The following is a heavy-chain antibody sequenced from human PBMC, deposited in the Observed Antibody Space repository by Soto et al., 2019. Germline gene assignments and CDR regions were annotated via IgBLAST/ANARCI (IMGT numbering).Heavy chain of an antibody. CDR2: IIPILGIA. CDR3: ARATDPDYYGSGSYYYGY. V-gene: IGHV1-69*02. J-gene: IGHJ4*02. CDR1: GGTFSSYT. D-gene: IGHD3-10*01. Sequence: GASVKVSCKASGGTFSSYTISWVRQAPGQGLEWMGRIIPILGIANYAQKFQGRVTITADKSTSTAYMELSSLRSEDTAVYYCARATDPDYYGSGSYYYGYWGQGTLVTVSS.